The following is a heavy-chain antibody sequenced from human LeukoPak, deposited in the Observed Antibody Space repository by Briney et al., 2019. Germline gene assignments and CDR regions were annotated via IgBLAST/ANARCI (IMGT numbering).Heavy chain of an antibody. Sequence: ASVKVSCKASGGTFSSYAISWVRQAPGQGLEWMGWISAYNGNTNYAQKLQGRVTMTTDTSTSTAYMELRSLRSDDTAVYHCARDLRYYGSGSLGYWGQGTLVTVSS. CDR3: ARDLRYYGSGSLGY. J-gene: IGHJ4*02. D-gene: IGHD3-10*01. CDR2: ISAYNGNT. V-gene: IGHV1-18*01. CDR1: GGTFSSYA.